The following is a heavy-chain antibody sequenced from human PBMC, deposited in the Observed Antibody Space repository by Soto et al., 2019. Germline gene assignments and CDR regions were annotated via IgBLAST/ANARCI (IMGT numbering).Heavy chain of an antibody. D-gene: IGHD3-22*01. J-gene: IGHJ5*02. Sequence: GGSLRLSCSASGFTFSSYAMHWVRQAPGKGLEYVSAISSNGGSTYYADSVKGRFTISRDNSKNTLYLQMSSLRAEDTAVYYCVKDRNYYDSSGYLVGNWFDPWGQGTLVTSPQ. CDR1: GFTFSSYA. CDR3: VKDRNYYDSSGYLVGNWFDP. V-gene: IGHV3-64D*06. CDR2: ISSNGGST.